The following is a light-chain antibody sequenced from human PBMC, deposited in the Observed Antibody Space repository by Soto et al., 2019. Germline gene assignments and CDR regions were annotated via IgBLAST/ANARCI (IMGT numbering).Light chain of an antibody. CDR3: QQTLSVPRT. V-gene: IGKV1-39*01. CDR1: QTIYQD. CDR2: RAT. Sequence: DIQMTQSPSSLSASVGERVTITCRASQTIYQDLNWFQQKPGKAPRLLMFRATALQRGVPSRFSGSGYGTEFTLTISGLQPEDFGTYYCQQTLSVPRTFGLGTKVEIK. J-gene: IGKJ1*01.